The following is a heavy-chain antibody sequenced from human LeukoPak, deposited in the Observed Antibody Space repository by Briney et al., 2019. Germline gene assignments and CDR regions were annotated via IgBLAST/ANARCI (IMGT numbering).Heavy chain of an antibody. CDR2: IYHSGSP. CDR3: ARVNINNWHSCDY. CDR1: GGSISSNNW. J-gene: IGHJ4*02. V-gene: IGHV4-4*02. D-gene: IGHD1-1*01. Sequence: PSGTLSLTCAVSGGSISSNNWWGWVRQPPGKGLEWIGEIYHSGSPNYNPSLKSRVTISVDKSRNHFSLDLSSVTAADTAVYYCARVNINNWHSCDYWGQGTLVTVSS.